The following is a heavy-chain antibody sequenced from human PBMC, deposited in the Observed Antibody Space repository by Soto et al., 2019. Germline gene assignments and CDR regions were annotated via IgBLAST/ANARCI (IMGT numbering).Heavy chain of an antibody. V-gene: IGHV3-23*01. J-gene: IGHJ5*02. CDR3: AKGGYYEKLRQGGREFDP. D-gene: IGHD3-22*01. Sequence: EVQLLESGGGLVQPGGSLRLSCAASGFTFSSYAMSWVRQAPGKGLEWVSAISGSGGSTYYADSVKGRFTISRDNSKNTLYLQMNSLRAEDTAVYYCAKGGYYEKLRQGGREFDPWGQGTLVTVSS. CDR2: ISGSGGST. CDR1: GFTFSSYA.